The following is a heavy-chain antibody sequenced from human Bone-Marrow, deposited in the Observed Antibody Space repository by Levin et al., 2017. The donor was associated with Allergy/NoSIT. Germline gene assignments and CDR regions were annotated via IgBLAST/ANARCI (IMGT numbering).Heavy chain of an antibody. CDR3: ARVEDYYYYYMDV. CDR1: GYSISSGYY. Sequence: SETLSLTCAVSGYSISSGYYWGWIRQPPGKGLEWIGSIYHSGSTYYNPSLKSRVTISVDTSKNQFSLKLSSVTAADTAVYYCARVEDYYYYYMDVWGKGTTVTVSS. D-gene: IGHD1-1*01. J-gene: IGHJ6*03. CDR2: IYHSGST. V-gene: IGHV4-38-2*01.